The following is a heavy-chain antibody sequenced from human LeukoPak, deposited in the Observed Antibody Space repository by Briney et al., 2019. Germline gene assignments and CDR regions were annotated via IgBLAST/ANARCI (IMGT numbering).Heavy chain of an antibody. V-gene: IGHV3-23*01. CDR2: ISTSGGNT. CDR3: ATTKQARRYFDY. Sequence: GGSLRLFCAGSGFTFSSNALRWVRRARGKGLEWVSAISTSGGNTYYADSVRGRFTISRDNSKNTLYLQMNTLRAEDTAVYYCATTKQARRYFDYWGQGTLVTVSS. J-gene: IGHJ4*02. CDR1: GFTFSSNA. D-gene: IGHD1-1*01.